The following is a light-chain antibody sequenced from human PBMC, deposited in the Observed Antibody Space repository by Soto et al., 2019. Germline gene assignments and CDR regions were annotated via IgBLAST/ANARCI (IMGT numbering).Light chain of an antibody. Sequence: DIQMTQSPSSLSASVGDRVTITCRASQSISSYLNWYQQKPGKAPKLLIYGASTLQSGVPSRFSGSGSGTDFTLTISSLQPEDFATYYCQQSDSAIRTFGPGTKMDIK. J-gene: IGKJ3*01. CDR3: QQSDSAIRT. CDR1: QSISSY. CDR2: GAS. V-gene: IGKV1-39*01.